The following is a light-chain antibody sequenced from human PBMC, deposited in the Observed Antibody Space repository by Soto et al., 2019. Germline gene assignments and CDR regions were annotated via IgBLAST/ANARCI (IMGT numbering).Light chain of an antibody. CDR3: QHYNSYSEA. Sequence: IQMTQCPXALSVRXXXXXXXXXGASQTISSWLAWYQQKPGKAPKLLIYKASTLKSGVPSRFSGSGSGTEFTLTISSLQPDDFATYYCQHYNSYSEAFGQGTKVDI. CDR1: QTISSW. CDR2: KAS. J-gene: IGKJ1*01. V-gene: IGKV1-5*03.